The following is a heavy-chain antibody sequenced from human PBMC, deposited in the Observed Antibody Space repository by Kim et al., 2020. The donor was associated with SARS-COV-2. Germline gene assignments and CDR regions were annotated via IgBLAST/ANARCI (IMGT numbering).Heavy chain of an antibody. J-gene: IGHJ4*02. CDR3: ARDGTTRSGGYYFDY. Sequence: QKVQGRVTITRDTAASTAYMELGSLRSEDTAVYYCARDGTTRSGGYYFDYWGQGALVTVSS. V-gene: IGHV1-3*01. D-gene: IGHD1-1*01.